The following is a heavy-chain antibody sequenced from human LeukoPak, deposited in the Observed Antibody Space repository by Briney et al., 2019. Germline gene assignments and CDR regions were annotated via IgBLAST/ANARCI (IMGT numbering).Heavy chain of an antibody. CDR1: GFTFSSYG. CDR2: IWYGGSNK. Sequence: GGSLRLSCAASGFTFSSYGMHWVRQAPGKGLEWVAVIWYGGSNKYYADSVKGRFTISRDNSKNTLYLQMNSLRAEDTAVYYCAKDSRYSNSAMDVWGKGTTVTVSS. D-gene: IGHD4-11*01. V-gene: IGHV3-30*02. CDR3: AKDSRYSNSAMDV. J-gene: IGHJ6*03.